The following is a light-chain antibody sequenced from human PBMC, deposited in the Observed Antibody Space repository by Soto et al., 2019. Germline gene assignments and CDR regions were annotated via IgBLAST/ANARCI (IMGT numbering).Light chain of an antibody. CDR3: QQPISFPIT. Sequence: DIQMTQSPSSVSASVGDRVTITCRASQDISGWLAWYQQKPGKAPKLLIYAASSLQSGVPSRFSGSGSGTDSSLTIRSLQPEDFATYYCQQPISFPITFGQGTRLEIK. CDR1: QDISGW. V-gene: IGKV1D-12*01. J-gene: IGKJ5*01. CDR2: AAS.